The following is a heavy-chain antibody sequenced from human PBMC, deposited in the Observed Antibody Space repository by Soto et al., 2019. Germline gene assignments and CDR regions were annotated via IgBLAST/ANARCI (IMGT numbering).Heavy chain of an antibody. D-gene: IGHD7-27*01. Sequence: SETLSLTCTVSGGSISSGDYYWSWIRQPPGKGLEWIGYIYYSGSTYYNPSLKSRVTISVDTFKNQFSLKLSSVTAADTAVYYCARDDPQTGGFDYWGQGTLVTVSS. CDR3: ARDDPQTGGFDY. CDR2: IYYSGST. CDR1: GGSISSGDYY. V-gene: IGHV4-30-4*01. J-gene: IGHJ4*02.